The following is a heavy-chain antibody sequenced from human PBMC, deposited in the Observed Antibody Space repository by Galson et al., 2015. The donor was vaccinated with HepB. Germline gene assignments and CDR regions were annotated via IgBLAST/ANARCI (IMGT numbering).Heavy chain of an antibody. CDR2: ISYDGSNK. J-gene: IGHJ4*02. Sequence: SLRLSCAASGFTFSSYAMHWVRQAPGKGLEWVAVISYDGSNKYYADSVKGRFTISRDNSKNTLYLQMNSLRAEDTAVYYCARGGAVVVAATSFDYWGQGTLVTVSS. V-gene: IGHV3-30-3*01. D-gene: IGHD2-15*01. CDR1: GFTFSSYA. CDR3: ARGGAVVVAATSFDY.